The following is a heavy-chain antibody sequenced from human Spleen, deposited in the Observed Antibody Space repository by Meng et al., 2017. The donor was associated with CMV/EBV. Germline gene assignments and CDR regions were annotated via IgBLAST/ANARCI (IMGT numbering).Heavy chain of an antibody. CDR3: ARVCSFGVVTPYYYGMDV. CDR2: INWNGGST. Sequence: GESLKISCAASGFTFSSYWMHWVRQAPGKGLEWVSGINWNGGSTGYADSVKGRFTISRDNAKNSLYLQMNSLRAEDTALYYCARVCSFGVVTPYYYGMDVWGQGTTVTVSS. J-gene: IGHJ6*02. D-gene: IGHD3-3*01. V-gene: IGHV3-20*04. CDR1: GFTFSSYW.